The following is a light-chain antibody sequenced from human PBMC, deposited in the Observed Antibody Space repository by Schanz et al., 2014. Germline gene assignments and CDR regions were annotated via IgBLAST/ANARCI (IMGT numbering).Light chain of an antibody. V-gene: IGLV2-8*01. CDR1: SSDVGGYNY. CDR3: SSYTSSSTRV. J-gene: IGLJ3*02. CDR2: EVN. Sequence: QSALTQPPSASGSPGQSVTISCTGTSSDVGGYNYVSWYQQHPGKAPKLMIYEVNKRPSGVPDRFSGSKSGNTASLTVSGLQAEDEADYYCSSYTSSSTRVFGGGTKLTVL.